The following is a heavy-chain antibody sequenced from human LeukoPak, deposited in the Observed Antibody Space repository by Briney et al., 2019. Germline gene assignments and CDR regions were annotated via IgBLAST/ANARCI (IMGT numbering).Heavy chain of an antibody. CDR2: ISGSGGST. Sequence: GGSLRLSCAASGFTFSSYAMSWVRQAPGKGLEWVSAISGSGGSTYYADSVKGRFTISRDNSKNTLYLQMNSLRAEDTAVYYRARANPVYEAFDYWGQGTLVTVSS. J-gene: IGHJ4*02. D-gene: IGHD5/OR15-5a*01. V-gene: IGHV3-23*01. CDR3: ARANPVYEAFDY. CDR1: GFTFSSYA.